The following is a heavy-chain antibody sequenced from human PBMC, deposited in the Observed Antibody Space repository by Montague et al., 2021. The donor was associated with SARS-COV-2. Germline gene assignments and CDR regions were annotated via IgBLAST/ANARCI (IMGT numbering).Heavy chain of an antibody. CDR2: IYYDGTT. CDR3: ATQEDPSGWIPGPFDF. CDR1: GGSISNTNYY. Sequence: SETLSLTCTVSGGSISNTNYYWGWVRQPPGKGLEWIGSIYYDGTTYYNPSLKSRVFISVDTSKNQLSLTPTSVTAADTAVYYCATQEDPSGWIPGPFDFWGQGTLLSVSS. D-gene: IGHD6-19*01. V-gene: IGHV4-39*01. J-gene: IGHJ4*02.